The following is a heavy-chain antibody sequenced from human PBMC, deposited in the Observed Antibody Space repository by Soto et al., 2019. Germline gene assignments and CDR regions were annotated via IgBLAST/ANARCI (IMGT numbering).Heavy chain of an antibody. CDR1: GFSFSDSW. CDR2: IKQDESEK. J-gene: IGHJ4*02. CDR3: AKYSGSYGIEN. Sequence: EVQLVESGGGLVQPGGSLRLSCTASGFSFSDSWMTWARQVPGKGLEWGANIKQDESEKHYVDSVNGRLTISRDKAKNSLYLHMNILRAEDTAVYHCAKYSGSYGIENWGQGALVTFSS. D-gene: IGHD1-26*01. V-gene: IGHV3-7*01.